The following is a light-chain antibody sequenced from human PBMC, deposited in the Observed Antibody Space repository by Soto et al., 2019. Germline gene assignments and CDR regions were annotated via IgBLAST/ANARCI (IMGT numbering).Light chain of an antibody. CDR2: EVT. J-gene: IGLJ1*01. CDR1: SSDVGRYDH. CDR3: SSDAGNYNYV. Sequence: QSVLTQPPSASGSPGQSVTIPCTGTSSDVGRYDHVSWYQQHPGKAPKLMIYEVTKRPAGVPDRFSGSKSGNTASLTVSGLQAEDEADYFCSSDAGNYNYVFGTGTKLTVL. V-gene: IGLV2-8*01.